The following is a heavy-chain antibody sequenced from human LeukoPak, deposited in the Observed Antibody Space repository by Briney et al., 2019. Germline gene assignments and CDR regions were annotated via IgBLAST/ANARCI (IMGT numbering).Heavy chain of an antibody. J-gene: IGHJ4*02. Sequence: PSETLSLTCAVYGGSFSGYYWSWIRQPPGKGLEWIGSIYYSGSTYYNPSLKSRVTISVDTSKNQFSLKLSSVTAADTAVYYCARSRGYSYGPVDYWGQGTLVTVSS. D-gene: IGHD5-18*01. CDR1: GGSFSGYY. V-gene: IGHV4-34*01. CDR2: IYYSGST. CDR3: ARSRGYSYGPVDY.